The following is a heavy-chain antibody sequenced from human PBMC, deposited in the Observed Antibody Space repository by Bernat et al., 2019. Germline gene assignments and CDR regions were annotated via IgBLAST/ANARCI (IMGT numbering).Heavy chain of an antibody. CDR3: ARVDGDYYFDY. J-gene: IGHJ4*02. V-gene: IGHV4-34*12. CDR1: GGSFSGYY. D-gene: IGHD4-17*01. CDR2: IIHSGAT. Sequence: QVQLQQWGAGLLKPSETLSLTCSVYGGSFSGYYWTWIRQPPGKGLEWIAEIIHSGATNYSPSLKRRVTLSVDTSKNQFSLKLSSVTAADTAVYYCARVDGDYYFDYWGQGTLVTVSS.